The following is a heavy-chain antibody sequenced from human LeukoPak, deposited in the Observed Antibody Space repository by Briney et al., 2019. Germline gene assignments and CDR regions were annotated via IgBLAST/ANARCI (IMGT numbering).Heavy chain of an antibody. CDR2: IDWDDDK. Sequence: SGPTLVNPTQTLTLTCTLSGFSLSTSGMCVSWIRQPPGKALEWLARIDWDDDKYYSTSLKTRLTISKDTSKNQVVLTMTNMDPVDTATYYCARIQGAGGEAVADYWGQGTLVTVPS. CDR3: ARIQGAGGEAVADY. D-gene: IGHD6-19*01. CDR1: GFSLSTSGMC. V-gene: IGHV2-70*11. J-gene: IGHJ4*02.